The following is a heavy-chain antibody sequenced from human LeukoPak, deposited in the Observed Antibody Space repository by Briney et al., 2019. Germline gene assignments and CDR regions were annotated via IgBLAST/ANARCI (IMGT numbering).Heavy chain of an antibody. J-gene: IGHJ4*02. CDR2: INTDGTVT. CDR3: ATKQWLAPPPDS. D-gene: IGHD6-19*01. Sequence: GGPLRLSCAASGFTFSKYWMLWVRQAPGKGLESVSRINTDGTVTTYADSVKGRFTVSRDNADNTMFLQMYSVRDEDTAVYYCATKQWLAPPPDSWGQGTPVTVSS. CDR1: GFTFSKYW. V-gene: IGHV3-74*01.